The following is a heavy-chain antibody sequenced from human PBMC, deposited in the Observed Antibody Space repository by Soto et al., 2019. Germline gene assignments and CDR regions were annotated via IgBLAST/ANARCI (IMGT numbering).Heavy chain of an antibody. CDR2: IKQDGSEK. D-gene: IGHD3-16*02. V-gene: IGHV3-7*01. CDR1: GFTFSSYW. Sequence: LRLSCAASGFTFSSYWMSWVRQAPGKGLEWVANIKQDGSEKYYVDSVKRRFTISRDNAKNSLYLQMNSLRAEDTAVYYCARGGGLWGSYRFSSPTNWFDPWGQGTLVTVSS. CDR3: ARGGGLWGSYRFSSPTNWFDP. J-gene: IGHJ5*02.